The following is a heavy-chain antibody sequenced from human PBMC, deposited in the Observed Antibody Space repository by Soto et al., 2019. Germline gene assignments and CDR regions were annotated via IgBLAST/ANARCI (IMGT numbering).Heavy chain of an antibody. Sequence: SETLSLTCTVSGGSISSYYWSWIRQPPGKGLEWIGYIYYSGSTNYNPSLKSRVTISVDTSRNQFSLKLSSVTAADTAVYYCARDRLLYGSGSEYYFDYWGQGTLVTVSS. J-gene: IGHJ4*02. CDR1: GGSISSYY. CDR3: ARDRLLYGSGSEYYFDY. D-gene: IGHD3-10*01. V-gene: IGHV4-59*12. CDR2: IYYSGST.